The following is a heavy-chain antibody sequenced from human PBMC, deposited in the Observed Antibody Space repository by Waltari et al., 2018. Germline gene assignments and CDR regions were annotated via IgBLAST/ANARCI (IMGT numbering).Heavy chain of an antibody. Sequence: QVPPVPSGAEVKKPGSSVKVSCQASGGPFRSHALRWVRPAPGPGLEWMGGIIPIFGTANYAQKFQGRVTITTDESTSTAYMELSSLRSEDTAVYYCARDQASKRGDCSSTSCYAGTLNWGQGTLVTVSS. CDR3: ARDQASKRGDCSSTSCYAGTLN. V-gene: IGHV1-69*05. CDR1: GGPFRSHA. J-gene: IGHJ4*02. CDR2: IIPIFGTA. D-gene: IGHD2-2*01.